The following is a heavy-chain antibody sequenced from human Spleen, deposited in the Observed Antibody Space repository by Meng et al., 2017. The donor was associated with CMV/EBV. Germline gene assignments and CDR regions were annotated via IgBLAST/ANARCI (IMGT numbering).Heavy chain of an antibody. CDR2: ISGSGRTI. CDR1: DFTFSDYY. D-gene: IGHD6-19*01. Sequence: GGSLRLSCAASDFTFSDYYMTWIRQAPGKGLEWVSYISGSGRTIYYADPVKGRFTISRDNAKKSLFLQMNSLRAEDTAVYYCARERMWGGLERSGWYYYGLDVWGQGTTVTVSS. V-gene: IGHV3-11*01. J-gene: IGHJ6*02. CDR3: ARERMWGGLERSGWYYYGLDV.